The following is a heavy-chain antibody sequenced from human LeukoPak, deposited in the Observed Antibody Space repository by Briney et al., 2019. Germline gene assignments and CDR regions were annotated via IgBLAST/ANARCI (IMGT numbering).Heavy chain of an antibody. CDR1: GGSFSDYS. D-gene: IGHD5-18*01. V-gene: IGHV4-34*01. CDR3: GRVGYRYSINDWSRTGLGAYLTKYSYYMDV. Sequence: SETLSLTCAVSGGSFSDYSWSWIRQPPGKGLEWIGEKNPSGGTNHNPSLISRVIMSVDTSKNQFSLTVHSVTAAETAVYYCGRVGYRYSINDWSRTGLGAYLTKYSYYMDVWGKGTTVTVSS. CDR2: KNPSGGT. J-gene: IGHJ6*03.